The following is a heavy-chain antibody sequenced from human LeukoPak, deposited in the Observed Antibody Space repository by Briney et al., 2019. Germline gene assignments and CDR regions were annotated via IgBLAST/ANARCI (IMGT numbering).Heavy chain of an antibody. V-gene: IGHV4-59*01. CDR3: ARVTGDYYDSSGYYFNWFDP. CDR2: IYYSGST. CDR1: GGSISSYY. J-gene: IGHJ5*02. Sequence: SETLSLTCTVSGGSISSYYWSWIRQPPGEGLEWIGYIYYSGSTNYNPSLKSRVTISVDTFKNQFSLKLSSVTAADTAVYYCARVTGDYYDSSGYYFNWFDPWGQGTLVTVSS. D-gene: IGHD3-22*01.